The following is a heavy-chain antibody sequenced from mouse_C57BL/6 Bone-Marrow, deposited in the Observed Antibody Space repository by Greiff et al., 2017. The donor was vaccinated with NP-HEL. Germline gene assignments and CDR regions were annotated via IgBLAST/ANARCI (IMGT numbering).Heavy chain of an antibody. D-gene: IGHD2-1*01. J-gene: IGHJ2*01. Sequence: QVQLQQPGAELVKPGASVKLSCKASGYTFTSYWLQWVKQRPGQGLVWIGEIDPSDSYTNYNQKFKGKATLTVDTSSSTAYMQFSSLTSEDSAAYYCASGDYGNYLDDWGKGTTLTVSS. CDR3: ASGDYGNYLDD. CDR1: GYTFTSYW. CDR2: IDPSDSYT. V-gene: IGHV1-50*01.